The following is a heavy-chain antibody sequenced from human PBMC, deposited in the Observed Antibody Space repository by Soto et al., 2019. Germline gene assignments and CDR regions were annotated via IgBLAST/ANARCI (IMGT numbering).Heavy chain of an antibody. V-gene: IGHV3-23*01. CDR2: ISGSGGST. D-gene: IGHD5-12*01. CDR3: AMDLHSGYPNNWFDP. CDR1: GFTFSSYA. J-gene: IGHJ5*02. Sequence: EVQLLESGGGLVQPGGSLRLSCAASGFTFSSYAMSWVRQAPGKGLEWVSAISGSGGSTYYADSGKGRFTISRDESKDTLYLQMNLLRAEDTAVYYFAMDLHSGYPNNWFDPWGQGTLVTVS.